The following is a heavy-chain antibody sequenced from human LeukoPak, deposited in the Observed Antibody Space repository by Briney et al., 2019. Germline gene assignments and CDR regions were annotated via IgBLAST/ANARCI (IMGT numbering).Heavy chain of an antibody. J-gene: IGHJ4*02. CDR1: GFTFDDYG. CDR3: ARDKGAIAAD. V-gene: IGHV3-20*01. Sequence: GGSLRLSCAASGFTFDDYGMSWVRQAPGKGLEWVSGINWNGGSTGYADSVEGRFTISRDNAKNSLYLQMNSLRAEDTALYHCARDKGAIAADWGQGTLVTVSS. CDR2: INWNGGST. D-gene: IGHD6-13*01.